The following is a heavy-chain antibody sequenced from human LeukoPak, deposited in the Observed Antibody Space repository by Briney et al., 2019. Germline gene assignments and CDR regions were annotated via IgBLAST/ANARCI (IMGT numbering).Heavy chain of an antibody. D-gene: IGHD2-15*01. J-gene: IGHJ5*02. CDR3: AKLRYCSGGSCYWFDP. CDR1: GFTFSSYA. V-gene: IGHV3-23*01. CDR2: ISGSGGST. Sequence: GGSLRLSCAASGFTFSSYAMSWGRQAPGKGLEWVSTISGSGGSTYYADSVKGRFTISRDNSKNTLYLQMNSLRAEDTAVYYCAKLRYCSGGSCYWFDPWGQGTLVTVSS.